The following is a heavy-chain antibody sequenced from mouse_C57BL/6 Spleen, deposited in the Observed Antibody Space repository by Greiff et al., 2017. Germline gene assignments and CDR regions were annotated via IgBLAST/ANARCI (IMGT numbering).Heavy chain of an antibody. Sequence: VQLQQSGPELVKPGASVKLSCKASGYSFTDYNMNWVKQTNGKSLEWIGVINPNYGTTSYNQKFKGKAILTVAQSSSTDNMQLNSLTADDSAVYYCAGRGDGYWYFDVWGTGTTVTVSS. CDR3: AGRGDGYWYFDV. CDR2: INPNYGTT. J-gene: IGHJ1*03. V-gene: IGHV1-39*01. CDR1: GYSFTDYN.